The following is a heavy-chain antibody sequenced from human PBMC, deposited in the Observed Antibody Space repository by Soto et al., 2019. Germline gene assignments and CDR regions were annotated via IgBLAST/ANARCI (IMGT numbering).Heavy chain of an antibody. CDR3: ARAGNYRFDY. J-gene: IGHJ4*02. CDR1: GFTFSNSW. CDR2: INSDGSTI. D-gene: IGHD3-16*02. V-gene: IGHV3-74*01. Sequence: GGSLRLSCAASGFTFSNSWVHWVRQAPGKGLVWVSRINSDGSTINYADSVKGRFTISRDNAKNTLYLQMNSLRAEDTAVYYCARAGNYRFDYWGQGTLVTVSS.